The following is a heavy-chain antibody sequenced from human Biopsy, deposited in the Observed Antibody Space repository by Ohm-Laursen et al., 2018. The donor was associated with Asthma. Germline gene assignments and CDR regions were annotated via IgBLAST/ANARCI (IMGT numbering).Heavy chain of an antibody. J-gene: IGHJ5*02. CDR1: GGSISSSSYY. CDR2: INHSGST. V-gene: IGHV4-39*07. D-gene: IGHD3-3*01. Sequence: VTLSLTCTVSGGSISSSSYYWSWIRQPPGKGLEWIAEINHSGSTNYNPSLKSRVTMSVDTSKNQLFLNLSSVTAADTAVYYCARAASTTVFWSGYSHNWFDPWGQGTLVTVSS. CDR3: ARAASTTVFWSGYSHNWFDP.